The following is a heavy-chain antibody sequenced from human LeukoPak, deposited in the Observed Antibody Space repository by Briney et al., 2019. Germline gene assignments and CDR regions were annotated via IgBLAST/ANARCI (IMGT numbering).Heavy chain of an antibody. J-gene: IGHJ4*02. V-gene: IGHV3-30*04. CDR3: AKDLGRHIVATKGFDY. D-gene: IGHD5-12*01. Sequence: GRSLRLSCAASGFTFSSYAMHWVRQAPGKGLEWVAVISYDGSNKYYADSVKGRFTISRDNSKNTLYLQMNSLRAEDTAVYYCAKDLGRHIVATKGFDYWGQGTLVTVSS. CDR1: GFTFSSYA. CDR2: ISYDGSNK.